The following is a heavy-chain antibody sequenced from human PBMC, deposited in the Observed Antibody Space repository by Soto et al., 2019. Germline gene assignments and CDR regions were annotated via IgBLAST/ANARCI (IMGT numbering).Heavy chain of an antibody. D-gene: IGHD6-6*01. V-gene: IGHV3-30*03. CDR2: ISIRGGDV. CDR3: ARGTIVARQHLDY. J-gene: IGHJ4*02. CDR1: GFTFSSYA. Sequence: QVQLVESGGGVVQPGKSLRLSCAASGFTFSSYAMHWASQAPGKGLEWVTVISIRGGDVYYAESVRGRFTISRDDSKNTLYLQMDSLRGEDTAVYYCARGTIVARQHLDYWGQGTLVTVSS.